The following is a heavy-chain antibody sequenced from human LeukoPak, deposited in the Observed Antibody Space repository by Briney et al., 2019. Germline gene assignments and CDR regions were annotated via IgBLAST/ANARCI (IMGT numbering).Heavy chain of an antibody. J-gene: IGHJ3*02. V-gene: IGHV3-7*04. CDR1: GFMFSNYW. Sequence: PGGSLRLSCAASGFMFSNYWMNWVRQAPGKVLEWVANIKQDGSEKYYVDSVKGRFTISRDNSKNTLYLQMNSLRADDTAVYYCAGVDAAMPDAFDIWGQGTTVTVSS. CDR2: IKQDGSEK. D-gene: IGHD5-18*01. CDR3: AGVDAAMPDAFDI.